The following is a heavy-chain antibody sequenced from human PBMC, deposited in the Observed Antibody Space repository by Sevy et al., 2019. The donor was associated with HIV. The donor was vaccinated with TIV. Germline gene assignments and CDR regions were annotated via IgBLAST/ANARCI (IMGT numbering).Heavy chain of an antibody. V-gene: IGHV1-69*13. CDR2: IIPIFGTA. Sequence: ASVKVSCKASGGTFSSYAISWVRQAPGQWLEWMGGIIPIFGTANYAQKFQGRVTITADESTSTAYMELSSLRSEDTAVYYCARVGAGKGYYYDSSGYYYFDYWGQGTLVTVSS. CDR1: GGTFSSYA. CDR3: ARVGAGKGYYYDSSGYYYFDY. J-gene: IGHJ4*02. D-gene: IGHD3-22*01.